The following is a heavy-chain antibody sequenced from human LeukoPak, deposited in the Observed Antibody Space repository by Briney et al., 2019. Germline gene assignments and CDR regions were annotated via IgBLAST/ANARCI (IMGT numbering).Heavy chain of an antibody. D-gene: IGHD3-3*01. Sequence: SVKVSCKASGGTFSSYAISWVRQAPGQGLEWMGGIIPIFGTANYAQKFQGRVTITADESTSTAYMELSSLRSEDAAVYYCARAATSILGVVIVWFDPWGQGTLITVSS. V-gene: IGHV1-69*13. CDR1: GGTFSSYA. CDR2: IIPIFGTA. J-gene: IGHJ5*02. CDR3: ARAATSILGVVIVWFDP.